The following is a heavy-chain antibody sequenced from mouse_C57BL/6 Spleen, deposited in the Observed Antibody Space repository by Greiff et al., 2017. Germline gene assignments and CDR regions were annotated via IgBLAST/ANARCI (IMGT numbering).Heavy chain of an antibody. Sequence: VKLMESGPGLVQPSQSLSITCTVSGFSLTSYGVHWVRQSPGKGLEWLGVIWSGGSTDYNAAFISRLSISKDNSKSQVFFKMNSLQADDTAIYYCARNLDGRVPDYFDYWGQGTTLTVSS. V-gene: IGHV2-2*01. J-gene: IGHJ2*01. CDR1: GFSLTSYG. CDR3: ARNLDGRVPDYFDY. D-gene: IGHD1-1*01. CDR2: IWSGGST.